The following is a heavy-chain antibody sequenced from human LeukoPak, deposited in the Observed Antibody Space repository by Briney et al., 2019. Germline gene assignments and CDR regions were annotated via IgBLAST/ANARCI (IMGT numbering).Heavy chain of an antibody. Sequence: PSETLSLTCAVSGYSISSNNWWGWIRQPAGKGLEWIGRIYTSGSTNYNPSLKSRVTISVDTSKNQFSLKLSSVTAADTAVYYCAREGYGDTSYYYYYMDVWGKGTTVTISS. V-gene: IGHV4-61*02. CDR3: AREGYGDTSYYYYYMDV. D-gene: IGHD4-17*01. CDR2: IYTSGST. J-gene: IGHJ6*03. CDR1: GYSISSNN.